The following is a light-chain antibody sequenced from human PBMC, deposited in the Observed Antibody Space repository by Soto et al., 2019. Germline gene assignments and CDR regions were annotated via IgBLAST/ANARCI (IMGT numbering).Light chain of an antibody. V-gene: IGLV1-47*01. Sequence: QSVLTQPPSASGTPGQRVTISCSGSSSNIGSNYAYWYQQLPGTAPKLLIYRNNQRPSGVPDRFSGSKSGTSASPAISGLRSEDEADYYCAAWDDSLSGFYVFGTGTKVTVL. CDR3: AAWDDSLSGFYV. CDR2: RNN. CDR1: SSNIGSNY. J-gene: IGLJ1*01.